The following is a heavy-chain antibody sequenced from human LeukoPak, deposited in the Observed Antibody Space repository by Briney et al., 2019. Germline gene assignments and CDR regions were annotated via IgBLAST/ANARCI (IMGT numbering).Heavy chain of an antibody. Sequence: SETLSLTCAVYGGSFSGYYWSWIRQPPGKGLEWIGEINHSGSTNYNPSLKGRVTISVDTSKNQFSLKLSSVTAADTAVYYCARCTYCSSTSCYPTDAFDIWGQGTMVTVSS. CDR1: GGSFSGYY. CDR3: ARCTYCSSTSCYPTDAFDI. V-gene: IGHV4-34*01. CDR2: INHSGST. D-gene: IGHD2-2*01. J-gene: IGHJ3*02.